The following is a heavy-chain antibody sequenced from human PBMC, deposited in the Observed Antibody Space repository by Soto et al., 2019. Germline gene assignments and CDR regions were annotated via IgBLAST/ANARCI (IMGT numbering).Heavy chain of an antibody. Sequence: QVQLVQSGAEVKKPGSSVKVSCKASGGTFSSYAISWVRQAPGQGLEWMGGIIPIFGTANYAQKFQGRVTITADESTSTAYMERSRLRSEDTAVYYCARGNRYNCNYSYYYYGMDVWGQGTTVTVSS. D-gene: IGHD1-7*01. CDR3: ARGNRYNCNYSYYYYGMDV. V-gene: IGHV1-69*01. CDR1: GGTFSSYA. J-gene: IGHJ6*02. CDR2: IIPIFGTA.